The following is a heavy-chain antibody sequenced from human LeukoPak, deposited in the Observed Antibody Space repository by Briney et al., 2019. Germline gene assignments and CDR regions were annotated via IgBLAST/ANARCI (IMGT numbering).Heavy chain of an antibody. J-gene: IGHJ4*02. CDR3: VRGDGWFGELLNFDN. CDR1: GFTFRAYS. D-gene: IGHD3-10*01. V-gene: IGHV3-48*02. Sequence: GGSLRLSCAASGFTFRAYSMNWVRQAPGKGPEWVSHISSSSSTIYYADSVKGRFTIFRDNAKNSLYLQMNSLRDEDTAVYYCVRGDGWFGELLNFDNWGQGTLVTVSS. CDR2: ISSSSSTI.